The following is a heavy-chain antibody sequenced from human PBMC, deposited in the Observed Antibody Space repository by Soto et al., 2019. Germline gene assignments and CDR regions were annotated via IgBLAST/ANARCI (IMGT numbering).Heavy chain of an antibody. CDR2: IWYDGSNK. Sequence: QVQLVESGGGVGQHGRSLRLSCAASGFTFSSYGMHWVRQAPGKGLEWVAVIWYDGSNKYYADSVKGRFTISRDNSKNTLYLQMNSLRAEDTAVYYCARDQYSSGRFDYWGQGTLVTVSS. CDR1: GFTFSSYG. J-gene: IGHJ4*02. CDR3: ARDQYSSGRFDY. D-gene: IGHD6-19*01. V-gene: IGHV3-33*01.